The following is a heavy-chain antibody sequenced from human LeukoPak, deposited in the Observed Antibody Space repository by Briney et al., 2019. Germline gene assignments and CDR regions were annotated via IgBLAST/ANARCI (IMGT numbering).Heavy chain of an antibody. CDR1: GGSFSSGQY. J-gene: IGHJ5*02. D-gene: IGHD3-3*01. CDR2: INHSGSS. Sequence: KPSETQSLTCAVFGGSFSSGQYWSWIRQPPGKGLEWIGEINHSGSSNYNPALKSRVTISVDTSKNQFSLKLSSVTAADTAVYYCARGSYYDFWIGLNRGHWFDPWGQGTLVTVSS. CDR3: ARGSYYDFWIGLNRGHWFDP. V-gene: IGHV4-34*01.